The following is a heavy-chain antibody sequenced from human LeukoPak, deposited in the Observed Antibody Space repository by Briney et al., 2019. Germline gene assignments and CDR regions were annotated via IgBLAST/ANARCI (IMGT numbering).Heavy chain of an antibody. CDR2: IYIGGST. J-gene: IGHJ4*02. CDR3: ARFFADYGSSGYFPAYFDY. V-gene: IGHV3-53*01. Sequence: GGSLRLSCAASGFTVSSNYMSWVRQAPGKGLEWVSVIYIGGSTYYADSVKGRFTISRDNSKNTLYLQMYSLRAEDTAVYYCARFFADYGSSGYFPAYFDYWGQGTLVTVSS. CDR1: GFTVSSNY. D-gene: IGHD3-22*01.